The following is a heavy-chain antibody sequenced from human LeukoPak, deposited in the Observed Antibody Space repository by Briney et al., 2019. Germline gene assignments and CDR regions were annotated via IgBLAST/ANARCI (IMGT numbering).Heavy chain of an antibody. V-gene: IGHV3-7*03. D-gene: IGHD3-3*01. CDR2: IKEDGSLK. CDR3: ARDVLGRSGEQLDY. Sequence: GGSLRLSCATSGFTFSTYWMTWVRQAPGKGLEWVANIKEDGSLKYYVDSEKGRFTISRDNAKNSLYLQMSSLRVEDTAVYYCARDVLGRSGEQLDYWGQGTLVTVSS. CDR1: GFTFSTYW. J-gene: IGHJ4*02.